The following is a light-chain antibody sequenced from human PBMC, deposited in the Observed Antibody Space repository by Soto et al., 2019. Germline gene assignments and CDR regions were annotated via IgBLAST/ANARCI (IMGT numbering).Light chain of an antibody. J-gene: IGLJ2*01. CDR3: SSHSSSSTLVV. Sequence: QSALSQPASMSGPPGQSIIISCTGTSSDVGGYNYVSWYRQYPGKAPKLIIYDVNNRPSEVSNRFSGSKSGNTASLTISGLQAEDEADYYCSSHSSSSTLVVFGGGTKLTVL. CDR1: SSDVGGYNY. V-gene: IGLV2-14*03. CDR2: DVN.